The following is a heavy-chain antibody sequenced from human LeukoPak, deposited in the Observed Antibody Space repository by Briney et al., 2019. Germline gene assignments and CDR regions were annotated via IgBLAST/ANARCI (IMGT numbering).Heavy chain of an antibody. J-gene: IGHJ6*02. CDR3: ARGNWAAVVSPDYFYYGLDV. D-gene: IGHD7-27*01. CDR1: GGSVSSGSYY. Sequence: SETLSLTCTVSGGSVSSGSYYWSWIRQPPGKGLEWIGYIYYSGSTNYNPSLKSRVTISVDTSKNQFSLKLSSVTAADTAVYYCARGNWAAVVSPDYFYYGLDVWGPGTTVTVSS. V-gene: IGHV4-61*01. CDR2: IYYSGST.